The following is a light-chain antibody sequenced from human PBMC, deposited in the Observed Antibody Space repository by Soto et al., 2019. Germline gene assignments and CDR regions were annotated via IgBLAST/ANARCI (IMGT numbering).Light chain of an antibody. CDR1: QSVSSN. J-gene: IGKJ1*01. Sequence: EIVMTQSPATLSVSPGERATLSCRASQSVSSNLAWYQQKPGQAPRLLIYGASTRATGIPARFIGSGCGTDFALIVSSLQSEDCAVYYCQQYNNWPPWTFGQGTKVEI. CDR3: QQYNNWPPWT. CDR2: GAS. V-gene: IGKV3-15*01.